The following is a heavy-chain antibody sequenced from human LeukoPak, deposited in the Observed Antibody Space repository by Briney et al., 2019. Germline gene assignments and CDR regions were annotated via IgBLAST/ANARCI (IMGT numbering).Heavy chain of an antibody. CDR1: GYTFTSYD. J-gene: IGHJ5*02. V-gene: IGHV1-8*01. CDR2: MNPNSGDA. D-gene: IGHD4-23*01. CDR3: ARDYGGNSGWFNP. Sequence: GASAKVSCKASGYTFTSYDLNWVRQATGQGLEWLGWMNPNSGDAGYAQKFQGRISITRDTSMSTAYMELSSLTSEDTAIYYCARDYGGNSGWFNPWGQGTLVTVSS.